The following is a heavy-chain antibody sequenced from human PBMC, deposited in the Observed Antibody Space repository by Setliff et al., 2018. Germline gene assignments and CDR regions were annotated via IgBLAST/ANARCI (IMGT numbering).Heavy chain of an antibody. D-gene: IGHD1-1*01. CDR2: IYYSGST. J-gene: IGHJ3*01. CDR3: ARCAIGERNAFDV. V-gene: IGHV4-38-2*02. CDR1: GYSISSGYY. Sequence: PSETLSLTCTVSGYSISSGYYWGWIRQPPGKGLEWIGYIYYSGSTNYNPALKSRVTISVDTSKNQFSLKLSSVTAADTAVYYCARCAIGERNAFDVWGQGTMVTVSS.